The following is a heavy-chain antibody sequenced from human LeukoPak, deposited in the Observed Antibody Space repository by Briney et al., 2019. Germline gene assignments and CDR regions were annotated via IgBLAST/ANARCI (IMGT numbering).Heavy chain of an antibody. J-gene: IGHJ4*02. Sequence: ASVKVSCKASGYIFTTYGFTWVRQAPGQGLEWMGWISAYNGNRDYVQKLQGRLTMTTDTSTSTGYMELRSLDSDDTAVYYCARASSSWTGYFDFWGQGTLVTVSS. CDR1: GYIFTTYG. CDR3: ARASSSWTGYFDF. V-gene: IGHV1-18*01. D-gene: IGHD6-13*01. CDR2: ISAYNGNR.